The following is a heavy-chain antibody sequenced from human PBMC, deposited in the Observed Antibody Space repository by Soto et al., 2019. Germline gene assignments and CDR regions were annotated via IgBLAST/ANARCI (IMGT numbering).Heavy chain of an antibody. CDR3: ARVHSSGIFYFVDP. J-gene: IGHJ5*02. V-gene: IGHV4-61*01. CDR1: VGSVSSGSYD. D-gene: IGHD3-10*01. Sequence: SENLSLTCTVSVGSVSSGSYDWSWILQPPGKGLEWIGHIYYSGSTNYNPSLRGRVTISVDTSKSQFSLKLSSVTAADTAVYYCARVHSSGIFYFVDPWGQGTLVTGSS. CDR2: IYYSGST.